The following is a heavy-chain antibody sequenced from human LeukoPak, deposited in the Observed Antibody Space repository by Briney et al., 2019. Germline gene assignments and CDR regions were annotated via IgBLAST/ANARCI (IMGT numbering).Heavy chain of an antibody. CDR3: AKDLQVSSAYHFDY. CDR1: GFAVSTSW. V-gene: IGHV3-7*03. D-gene: IGHD6-19*01. CDR2: LQDDGSHQ. Sequence: GGSLRLSCAASGFAVSTSWMGWVRQAPGKGLEWVASLQDDGSHQYYVDSAKGRFTISRENAKNSLFLQMSSLRAEDTAVYYCAKDLQVSSAYHFDYWGQGTLVSVSS. J-gene: IGHJ4*02.